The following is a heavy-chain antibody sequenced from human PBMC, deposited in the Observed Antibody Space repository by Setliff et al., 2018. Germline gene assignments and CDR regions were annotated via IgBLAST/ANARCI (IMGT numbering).Heavy chain of an antibody. CDR3: SRETTAGGYVDTAMVTFIDQ. CDR1: GGSIRSQD. J-gene: IGHJ4*02. D-gene: IGHD5-18*01. Sequence: SETLSLPCTVSGGSIRSQDWSWIRQPPGKGLEWIGYVYSSGITNYNPSLKSRVTMSVDTSKNQFSLKLSSVTAADTAVYYCSRETTAGGYVDTAMVTFIDQWGQGTLVTVSS. V-gene: IGHV4-59*11. CDR2: VYSSGIT.